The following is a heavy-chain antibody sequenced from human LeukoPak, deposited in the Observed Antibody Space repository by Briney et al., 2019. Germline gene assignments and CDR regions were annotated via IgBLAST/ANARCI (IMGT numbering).Heavy chain of an antibody. J-gene: IGHJ4*02. CDR2: VYYSGST. Sequence: KPSETLSLTCTVSGGSISSYYWSWIRQPPGKGLEWIGHVYYSGSTNYNPSLKSRVTISVDTSKNQFSLKLSSVTAADTAVYYCARGFPEPWSDIYTLRFDCWGQGTLVTVSS. D-gene: IGHD3-3*01. CDR3: ARGFPEPWSDIYTLRFDC. V-gene: IGHV4-59*01. CDR1: GGSISSYY.